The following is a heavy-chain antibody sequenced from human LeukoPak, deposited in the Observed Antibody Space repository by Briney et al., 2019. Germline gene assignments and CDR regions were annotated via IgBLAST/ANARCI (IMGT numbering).Heavy chain of an antibody. Sequence: PSETLSLTCTVSGGSISSYYWSWIRQPPGKGRDRIGYIYYIGSNKYNPSLKSRVTISVDTSKNQFSLKLSSVTAADTAVYYCAVPTFWSGYSYYYYYMDVWGKGTTVTVSS. CDR3: AVPTFWSGYSYYYYYMDV. J-gene: IGHJ6*03. CDR2: IYYIGSN. V-gene: IGHV4-59*01. D-gene: IGHD3-3*01. CDR1: GGSISSYY.